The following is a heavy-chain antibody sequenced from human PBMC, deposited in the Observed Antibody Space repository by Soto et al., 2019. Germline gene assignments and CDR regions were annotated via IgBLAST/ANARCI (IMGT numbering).Heavy chain of an antibody. J-gene: IGHJ4*02. Sequence: QVQLVESGGGVVQPGRSLRLSCAASGFTFSSYAMHWVRQAPGKGLEWVAVISYDGSNKYYADSVKGRFTISRDNSKNAVYLQMNSLWAVDTAVYYCARGPHIVVADAFDYSGQGPLITVS. D-gene: IGHD2-21*01. CDR2: ISYDGSNK. CDR1: GFTFSSYA. CDR3: ARGPHIVVADAFDY. V-gene: IGHV3-30-3*01.